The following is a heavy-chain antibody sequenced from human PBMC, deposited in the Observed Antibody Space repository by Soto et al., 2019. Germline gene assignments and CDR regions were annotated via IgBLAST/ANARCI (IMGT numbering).Heavy chain of an antibody. V-gene: IGHV3-23*01. CDR1: GFTFSSYA. J-gene: IGHJ4*02. Sequence: GGSLRLSCAASGFTFSSYAMSWVRQAPGKGLEWVSAISGSGGSTYYADSVKGRFTISRDNSKNTLYLQMNSLRAEDTAVYYCAKYRIRYSSGWYMGLNFDYWGQGTLVTVSS. CDR3: AKYRIRYSSGWYMGLNFDY. D-gene: IGHD6-19*01. CDR2: ISGSGGST.